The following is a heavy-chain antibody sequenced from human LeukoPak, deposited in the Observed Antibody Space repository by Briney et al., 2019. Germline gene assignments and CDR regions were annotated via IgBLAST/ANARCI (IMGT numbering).Heavy chain of an antibody. V-gene: IGHV2-5*01. CDR2: IYENDEK. CDR3: AHRHRGVASDI. Sequence: SGPTLVNPTQTLTLTCTFSVFSFSSGGVGVGWIRQPPGGALEWLGVIYENDEKLYSPSLQNRLSITKDTSKNQVVLTMANMDPVDTATYYCAHRHRGVASDIWGQGTMVTVSS. J-gene: IGHJ3*02. D-gene: IGHD2-15*01. CDR1: VFSFSSGGVG.